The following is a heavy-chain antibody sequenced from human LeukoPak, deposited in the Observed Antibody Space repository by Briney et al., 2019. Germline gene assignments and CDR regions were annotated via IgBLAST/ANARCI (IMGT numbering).Heavy chain of an antibody. Sequence: GGSLRLSGAASGFTFNSYAMTWVRQAPGKGLEWVSSVSDSGDYTYYADSVKGRFTISRDNSKNTLYLQVNSLRAEDTAVYYCAKAPISKDCSGGSCYLFDYWGQGALVTVSS. CDR3: AKAPISKDCSGGSCYLFDY. D-gene: IGHD2-15*01. CDR1: GFTFNSYA. V-gene: IGHV3-23*01. CDR2: VSDSGDYT. J-gene: IGHJ4*02.